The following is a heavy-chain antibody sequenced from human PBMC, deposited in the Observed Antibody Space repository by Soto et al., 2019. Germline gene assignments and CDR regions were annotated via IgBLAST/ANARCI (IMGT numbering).Heavy chain of an antibody. CDR2: INDSDGET. CDR3: AAGTYYDFWSGYYFVNIYY. CDR1: GFTFSSCV. D-gene: IGHD3-3*01. Sequence: GGSLRLSCAASGFTFSSCVMGGVRQKPGKGLEWVGDINDSDGETKYSPSFQGQVTISADKSISTAYLQWSSLKASDTAMYYCAAGTYYDFWSGYYFVNIYYCGQGTLVTVSS. V-gene: IGHV5-51*01. J-gene: IGHJ4*02.